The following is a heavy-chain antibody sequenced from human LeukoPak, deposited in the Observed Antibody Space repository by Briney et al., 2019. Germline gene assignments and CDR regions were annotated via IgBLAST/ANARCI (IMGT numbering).Heavy chain of an antibody. CDR3: TTFGMIVVVDAFDI. J-gene: IGHJ3*02. D-gene: IGHD3-22*01. V-gene: IGHV3-15*01. Sequence: PGGSLRLSRAASGFTFSNAWMSWVRQAPGKGLEWVGRIKSKTDGGTTDYAAPVKGRFTISRDDSKNTLYPQMNSLKTEDTAVYYCTTFGMIVVVDAFDIWGQGTMVTVSS. CDR2: IKSKTDGGTT. CDR1: GFTFSNAW.